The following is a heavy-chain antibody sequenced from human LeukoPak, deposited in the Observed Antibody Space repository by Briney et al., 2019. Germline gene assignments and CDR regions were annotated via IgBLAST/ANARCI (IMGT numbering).Heavy chain of an antibody. D-gene: IGHD6-19*01. CDR3: AKDLGSSGWYFDY. J-gene: IGHJ4*02. V-gene: IGHV3-23*01. CDR1: GFTFSDYA. Sequence: GGSLRLSCAASGFTFSDYALGWVRQAPGRGLEWVATLSGSGAGTYYSDSVQGRFTISRDNSKRTLFLQMNSLRAEDTAVYYCAKDLGSSGWYFDYWGQGTLVTVSS. CDR2: LSGSGAGT.